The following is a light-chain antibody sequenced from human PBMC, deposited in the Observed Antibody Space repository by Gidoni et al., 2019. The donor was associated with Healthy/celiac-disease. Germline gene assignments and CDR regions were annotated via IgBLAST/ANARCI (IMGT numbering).Light chain of an antibody. Sequence: DIQMTQSPSSLSASVGDRVTITCRASQSISFYLNWYQQKPGKAPKLLIYAAYSLQSGVPSRFSGSGSGTDFTLTISSLQPEDFATYYCQQSYSTPLTFGGGTKVEIK. CDR2: AAY. J-gene: IGKJ4*01. V-gene: IGKV1-39*01. CDR1: QSISFY. CDR3: QQSYSTPLT.